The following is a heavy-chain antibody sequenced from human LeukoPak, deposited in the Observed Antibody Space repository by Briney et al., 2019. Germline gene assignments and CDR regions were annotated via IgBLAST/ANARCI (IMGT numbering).Heavy chain of an antibody. Sequence: GSLRLSFEASGVTFSSLSLNWVRQPPGKGLEWLSYISASSRTKYYADSVKGRFIVSRDNAKNSLFLQMDSLRAEDTALYYCAAQSSGSSTRAPDFWGQGTLVTVSS. V-gene: IGHV3-48*04. CDR1: GVTFSSLS. CDR3: AAQSSGSSTRAPDF. J-gene: IGHJ4*02. D-gene: IGHD1-26*01. CDR2: ISASSRTK.